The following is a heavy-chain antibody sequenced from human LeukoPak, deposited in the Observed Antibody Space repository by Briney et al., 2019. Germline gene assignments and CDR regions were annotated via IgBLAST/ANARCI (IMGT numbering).Heavy chain of an antibody. CDR1: GYTFTSYD. J-gene: IGHJ3*02. CDR2: IIPILGIA. Sequence: SVKVSCKASGYTFTSYDISWVRQAPGQGLEWMGRIIPILGIANYAQKFQGRVTITADKSTSTAYMELSSLRSEDTAVYYCAREPNVDIVATIHLAFDIWGQGTMVTVSS. CDR3: AREPNVDIVATIHLAFDI. D-gene: IGHD5-12*01. V-gene: IGHV1-69*04.